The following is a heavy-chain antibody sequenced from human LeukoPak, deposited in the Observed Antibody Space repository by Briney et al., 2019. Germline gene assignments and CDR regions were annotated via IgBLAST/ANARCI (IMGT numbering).Heavy chain of an antibody. CDR1: GGTFSSYA. CDR2: IIPIFGTA. Sequence: GASVKVSCKASGGTFSSYAISWVRQAPGQGLEWMGGIIPIFGTANYAQKFQGRVTITRDTSASTAYMELSSLRSEDTAVYYCARDLWYPSSSFDPWGQGTLVTVSS. V-gene: IGHV1-69*05. J-gene: IGHJ5*02. CDR3: ARDLWYPSSSFDP. D-gene: IGHD6-13*01.